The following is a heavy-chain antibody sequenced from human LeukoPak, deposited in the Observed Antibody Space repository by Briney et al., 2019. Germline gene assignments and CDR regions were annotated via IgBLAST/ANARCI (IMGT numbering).Heavy chain of an antibody. CDR1: GGSISSGGFY. V-gene: IGHV4-31*03. J-gene: IGHJ4*02. D-gene: IGHD2-21*02. Sequence: SQTLSPTCTVSGGSISSGGFYWSWIRQHPGKGLEGVGYIYYSGSTYYNPSLKSRVTISVDTSKNQFSLKLSSVTAADTAVYYCARRAVTPRYFDYWGQGTLVTVSS. CDR2: IYYSGST. CDR3: ARRAVTPRYFDY.